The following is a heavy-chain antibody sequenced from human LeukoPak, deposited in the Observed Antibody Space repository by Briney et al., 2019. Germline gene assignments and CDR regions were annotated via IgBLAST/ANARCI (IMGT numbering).Heavy chain of an antibody. Sequence: SETLSLTCTVSGGSISSYYWSWIRQPPGKGLEWIGYIYDSGSTNYNPSLKSRDTISVDTSKNQFSLKLSSVTAADTAVYYCARVGGTNYYYYGMDVWGQGTTVTVSS. D-gene: IGHD2-2*01. J-gene: IGHJ6*02. CDR1: GGSISSYY. CDR3: ARVGGTNYYYYGMDV. V-gene: IGHV4-59*01. CDR2: IYDSGST.